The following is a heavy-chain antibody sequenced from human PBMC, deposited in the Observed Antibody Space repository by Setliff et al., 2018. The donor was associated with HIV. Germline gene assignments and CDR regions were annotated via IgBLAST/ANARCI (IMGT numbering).Heavy chain of an antibody. J-gene: IGHJ5*02. CDR1: GASISSHY. D-gene: IGHD2-2*01. Sequence: SETLSLTCTVSGASISSHYWSWIRQSPGKGLEWIGSIYYSETTNNNPSLRSRVTISVETSQNLFSLRLRSVTAADTGVYYCARRPPRYCSSISCYRDWFDPWGQGTLVTVSS. V-gene: IGHV4-59*11. CDR2: IYYSETT. CDR3: ARRPPRYCSSISCYRDWFDP.